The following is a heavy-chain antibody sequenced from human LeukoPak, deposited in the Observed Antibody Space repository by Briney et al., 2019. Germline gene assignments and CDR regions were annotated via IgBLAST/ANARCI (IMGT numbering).Heavy chain of an antibody. J-gene: IGHJ6*03. V-gene: IGHV3-23*01. CDR3: AKKVGVDSYYYMDV. CDR2: ISGSGGST. D-gene: IGHD3-3*01. CDR1: GFPFSSYW. Sequence: GGSLRLSCAASGFPFSSYWMHWVRQAPGKGLEWVSAISGSGGSTYYADSVKGRFTISRDNSKNTLFLQMNSLRAEDTAVYYCAKKVGVDSYYYMDVWGKGTTVTVSS.